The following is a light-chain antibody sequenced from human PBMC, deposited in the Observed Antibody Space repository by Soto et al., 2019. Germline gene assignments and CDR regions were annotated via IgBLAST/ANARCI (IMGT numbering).Light chain of an antibody. CDR1: QRVSSY. V-gene: IGKV3-11*01. CDR2: DTS. J-gene: IGKJ2*01. CDR3: QQRSNWPPYT. Sequence: EIVLTQSPATLSLCPGERASLSCRASQRVSSYVAWYQQKPGQAPRLLIYDTSNRATGIPARFSGSGSGTACTLTNSSPGPEDFAVYYCQQRSNWPPYTFGPGTKLEIK.